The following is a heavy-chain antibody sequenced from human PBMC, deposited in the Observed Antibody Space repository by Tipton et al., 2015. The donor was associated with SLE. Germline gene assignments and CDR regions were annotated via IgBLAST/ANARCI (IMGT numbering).Heavy chain of an antibody. J-gene: IGHJ4*02. CDR3: ARGGYDFWSGYYSNFDY. D-gene: IGHD3-3*01. V-gene: IGHV3-43*02. CDR2: ISGDGGST. Sequence: SLRLSCAASGFTFDDYAMHWVCQAPGKGLEWVSLISGDGGSTYYADSVKGRFTISRDNSKNSLYLQMNSLRAEDTAVYYCARGGYDFWSGYYSNFDYWGQGTLVTVSS. CDR1: GFTFDDYA.